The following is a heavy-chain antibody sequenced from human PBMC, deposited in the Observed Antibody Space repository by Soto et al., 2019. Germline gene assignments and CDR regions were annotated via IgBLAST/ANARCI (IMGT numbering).Heavy chain of an antibody. CDR3: ASPAYCGGDCYSGAFDI. V-gene: IGHV1-69*13. CDR2: IIPIFGTA. D-gene: IGHD2-21*02. CDR1: GGTFSSYA. J-gene: IGHJ3*02. Sequence: SVKVSCKASGGTFSSYAISWVRQAPGQGLEWMGGIIPIFGTANYAQKFQGRVTITADESTSTAYMELSSLRSEDTAVYYCASPAYCGGDCYSGAFDIWGQGTMVTVSS.